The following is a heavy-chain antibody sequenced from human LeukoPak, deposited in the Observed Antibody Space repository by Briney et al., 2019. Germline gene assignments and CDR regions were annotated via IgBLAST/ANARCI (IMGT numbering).Heavy chain of an antibody. CDR1: GFTFSTYG. CDR2: ISDSGGST. J-gene: IGHJ5*02. CDR3: XKHXHNHGGFFDP. Sequence: GGSLRLSCAASGFTFSTYGMTWVRQAPGKGLEWVSSISDSGGSTQSADSVKGRFTISRDNSKNTPYLQMNSLRAEDTAEYYCXKHXHNHGGFFDPWGQGTLVTVSS. D-gene: IGHD2-15*01. V-gene: IGHV3-23*01.